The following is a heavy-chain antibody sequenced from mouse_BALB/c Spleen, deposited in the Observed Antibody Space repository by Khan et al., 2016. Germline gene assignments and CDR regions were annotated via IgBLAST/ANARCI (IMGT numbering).Heavy chain of an antibody. D-gene: IGHD2-4*01. CDR2: ISYSGST. CDR1: AYSITSDYA. J-gene: IGHJ2*01. Sequence: EVQLQESGPGLVKPSQSLSLTCTVTAYSITSDYAWNWIRQFPGNKLEWMGYISYSGSTSYNPSLKSRISITRDTSTNQFFLQLNSVTTEDTATYYCVRSRDYDRYYFDYWGQGTTLTVSS. V-gene: IGHV3-2*02. CDR3: VRSRDYDRYYFDY.